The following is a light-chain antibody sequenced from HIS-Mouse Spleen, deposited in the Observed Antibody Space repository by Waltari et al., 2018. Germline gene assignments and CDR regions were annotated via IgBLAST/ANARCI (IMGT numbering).Light chain of an antibody. Sequence: SYELTQPPSVSVSPGQTASIPCSGDKLGAKYACWYQQKPGQSPVLVIYQDSKRPSGIPERFSGSNSGNTATLTISGTQAMDEADYYCQAWDSSTDVVFGGGTKLTVL. V-gene: IGLV3-1*01. CDR1: KLGAKY. CDR2: QDS. CDR3: QAWDSSTDVV. J-gene: IGLJ2*01.